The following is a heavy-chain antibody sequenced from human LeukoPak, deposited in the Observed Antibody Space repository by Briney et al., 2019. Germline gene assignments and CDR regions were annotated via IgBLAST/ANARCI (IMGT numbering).Heavy chain of an antibody. V-gene: IGHV3-11*03. CDR3: AKNHGAAALDY. Sequence: GGSLRLSCAASGFTFSDSYMSWIRQAPGKGLEWVSTNTSGSSYTNYGDSVKGRFTISRDSSKNTLDLQMNSLRADDTAVYYCAKNHGAAALDYWGQGTLVTVSS. CDR1: GFTFSDSY. CDR2: NTSGSSYT. J-gene: IGHJ4*02. D-gene: IGHD6-13*01.